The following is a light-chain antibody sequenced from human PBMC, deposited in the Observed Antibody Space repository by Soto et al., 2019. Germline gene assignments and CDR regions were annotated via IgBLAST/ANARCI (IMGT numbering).Light chain of an antibody. CDR1: SGYSDYK. Sequence: QSVLTQPPSASASLGASVTLTRTLSSGYSDYKVDWYQQRPGKGPRFVMRVGTGGIVGSKGDGIPDRFSVLGSGLNRYLTINNIQEEDESDYHCGADHGSGNNFIVVFGGGTKLTVL. CDR3: GADHGSGNNFIVV. J-gene: IGLJ2*01. CDR2: VGTGGIVG. V-gene: IGLV9-49*02.